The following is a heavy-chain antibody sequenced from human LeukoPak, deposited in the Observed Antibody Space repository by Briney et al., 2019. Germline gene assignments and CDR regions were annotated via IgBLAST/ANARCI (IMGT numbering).Heavy chain of an antibody. V-gene: IGHV4-59*05. D-gene: IGHD4-17*01. CDR3: ARQGYADFSPRPFDY. J-gene: IGHJ4*02. CDR2: IYHSGST. CDR1: GGSISSYY. Sequence: PSETLSLTCTVSGGSISSYYWSWIRQPPGKGLEWIGSIYHSGSTYYNPSLKSRVTISVDTSKNQFSLNLNSVTAADTAVYYCARQGYADFSPRPFDYWGQGTLVTVSS.